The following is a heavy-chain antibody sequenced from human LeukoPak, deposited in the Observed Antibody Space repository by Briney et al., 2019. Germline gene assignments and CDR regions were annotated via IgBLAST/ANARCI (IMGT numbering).Heavy chain of an antibody. V-gene: IGHV4-61*02. CDR2: FYTSGST. Sequence: PSETLSLTCTVSVGSISSGSYYWSWIRQPAGKGLEWIGRFYTSGSTNYNPSLKSRVTISVDTSKNQFSLKLSSVTAADTAVYYCARGSITMGRGVINRPAGPSALDYWGQGTLVTVSS. CDR3: ARGSITMGRGVINRPAGPSALDY. D-gene: IGHD3-10*01. J-gene: IGHJ4*02. CDR1: VGSISSGSYY.